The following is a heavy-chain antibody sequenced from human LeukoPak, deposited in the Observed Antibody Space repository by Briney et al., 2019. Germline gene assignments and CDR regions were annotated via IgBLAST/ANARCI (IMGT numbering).Heavy chain of an antibody. V-gene: IGHV4-34*01. Sequence: SETLSLTCAVYGGSFSDYYWNWIRQPPGKGLEWIGEINHSGSTNYNPSLKSRVTMSVDTSKNQFSLKVNSVTAADTAVYYCARDQEDTVGGYYYYMDVWGKGTTVTVSS. J-gene: IGHJ6*03. D-gene: IGHD5-12*01. CDR3: ARDQEDTVGGYYYYMDV. CDR2: INHSGST. CDR1: GGSFSDYY.